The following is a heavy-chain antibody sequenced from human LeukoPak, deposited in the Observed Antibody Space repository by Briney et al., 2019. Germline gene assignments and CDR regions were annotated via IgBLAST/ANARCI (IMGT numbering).Heavy chain of an antibody. CDR1: RGSIRSSDYY. V-gene: IGHV4-39*07. Sequence: PSETLSLTCTVSRGSIRSSDYYWGGIRQPPGKGLEWIGSIFYSGTTYYNPSLKSRVTISVDTYKNQFSLNLGSLPAADTAVYYCVRYYSYIDVWGKGTAVPVSS. CDR2: IFYSGTT. CDR3: VRYYSYIDV. J-gene: IGHJ6*03.